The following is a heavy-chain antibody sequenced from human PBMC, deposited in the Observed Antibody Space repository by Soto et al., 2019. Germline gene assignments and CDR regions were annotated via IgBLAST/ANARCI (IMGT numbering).Heavy chain of an antibody. V-gene: IGHV3-23*01. CDR3: AKTANGWFSAFDI. CDR1: GFTFSSYA. CDR2: ISGSGGTT. J-gene: IGHJ3*02. D-gene: IGHD6-19*01. Sequence: EVQLLESGGGLVQPGGSLRLSCAASGFTFSSYAMSWVRQAPGKGLEWVSAISGSGGTTYYADSVKGRFTFSRDNSNNTLYPQMNSMRAEDTAVYYCAKTANGWFSAFDIWGQGTMATVSS.